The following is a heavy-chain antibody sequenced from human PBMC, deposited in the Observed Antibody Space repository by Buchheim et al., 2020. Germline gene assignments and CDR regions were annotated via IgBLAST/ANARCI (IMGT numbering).Heavy chain of an antibody. D-gene: IGHD2-15*01. CDR1: GLIVSGKD. CDR3: TKENLARRYCSGGTCYWGWFDP. J-gene: IGHJ5*02. V-gene: IGHV3-53*01. Sequence: EVQLVESGGGLIHPGGSLRLSCAASGLIVSGKDMSWVRQAPGKGLEWVSVIYSDDSTKYADSVKGRFTISRDNSKNTLYLQMNSLRAEDTAVYYCTKENLARRYCSGGTCYWGWFDPWGQGTL. CDR2: IYSDDST.